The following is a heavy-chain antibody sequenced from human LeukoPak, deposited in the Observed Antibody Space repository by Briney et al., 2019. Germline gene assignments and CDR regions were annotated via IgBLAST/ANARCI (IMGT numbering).Heavy chain of an antibody. CDR3: AKSYSGYDYYYYYMDV. Sequence: GRSLRLSCAASGFTFSSHWMHWVRQAPGKGLEWVSRINGDRSNTTYADSVKGRFTISRNNAKNTLYLQMNSLRAEDTAVYYCAKSYSGYDYYYYYMDVWGKGTTVTVSS. J-gene: IGHJ6*03. D-gene: IGHD5-12*01. V-gene: IGHV3-74*03. CDR2: INGDRSNT. CDR1: GFTFSSHW.